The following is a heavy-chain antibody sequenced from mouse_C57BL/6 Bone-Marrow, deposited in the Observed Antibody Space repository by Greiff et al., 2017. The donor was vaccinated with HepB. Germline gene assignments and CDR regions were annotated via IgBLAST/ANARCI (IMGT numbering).Heavy chain of an antibody. Sequence: VQLQQSGPELVKPGASVKIPCKASGYTFTDYNMDWVKQSHGKSLEWIGDINPNNGGTIYNQKFKGKATLTVDKSSSTAYMELRSLTSEDTAVYYCARQTYYYGSSYDYYAMDYWGQGTSVTVSS. CDR2: INPNNGGT. J-gene: IGHJ4*01. V-gene: IGHV1-18*01. CDR3: ARQTYYYGSSYDYYAMDY. D-gene: IGHD1-1*01. CDR1: GYTFTDYN.